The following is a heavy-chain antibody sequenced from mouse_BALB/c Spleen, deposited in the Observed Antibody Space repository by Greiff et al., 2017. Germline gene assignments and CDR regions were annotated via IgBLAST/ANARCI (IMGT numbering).Heavy chain of an antibody. Sequence: DVKLVESGPGLVKPSQSLSLTCTVTGYSITSDYAWNWIRQFPGNKLEWMGYISYSGSTSYNPSLKSRISITRDTSKNQIFLQLNSVTTEDTATYYCASDWDGPWFAYWGQGTLVTVSA. CDR1: GYSITSDYA. D-gene: IGHD4-1*01. V-gene: IGHV3-2*02. CDR3: ASDWDGPWFAY. CDR2: ISYSGST. J-gene: IGHJ3*01.